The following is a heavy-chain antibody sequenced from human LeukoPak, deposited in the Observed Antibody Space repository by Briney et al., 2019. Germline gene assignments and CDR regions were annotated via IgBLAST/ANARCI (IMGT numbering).Heavy chain of an antibody. CDR3: ARVQDNYYGSGRSPHYFDY. V-gene: IGHV4-30-4*01. CDR2: IYYSGST. CDR1: GGSISSGDYY. Sequence: SQTLSLTCTVSGGSISSGDYYWSWIRQPPGKGLEWIGYIYYSGSTYYNPSLKSRVIISVDTSKNQFSLKLSSVTAADTAVYYCARVQDNYYGSGRSPHYFDYWGQGTLVTVSS. D-gene: IGHD3-10*01. J-gene: IGHJ4*02.